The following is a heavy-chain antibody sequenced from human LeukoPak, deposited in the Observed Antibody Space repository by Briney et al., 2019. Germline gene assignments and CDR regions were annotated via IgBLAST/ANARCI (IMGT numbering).Heavy chain of an antibody. CDR3: FYSSGWYEPLLVD. CDR2: INPSGGST. J-gene: IGHJ4*02. Sequence: VASVKVSCKASGYTFTSYYMHWVRQAPGQGLEWMGIINPSGGSTSYAQKFQGRVTMTRDMSTSTVYMELSSLRSEDTAVYYCFYSSGWYEPLLVDWGQGTLVTVSS. CDR1: GYTFTSYY. D-gene: IGHD6-19*01. V-gene: IGHV1-46*01.